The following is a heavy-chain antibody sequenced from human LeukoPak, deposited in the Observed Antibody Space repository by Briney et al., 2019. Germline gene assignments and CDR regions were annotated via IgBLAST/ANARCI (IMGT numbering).Heavy chain of an antibody. CDR1: GGSFSGYY. Sequence: SETLSLTCAVYGGSFSGYYWSWIRQPAGKGLEWIGRIYSSGSTIYNPSLKSRVTMSVDTSKNQFSLKLRSVTAADTAVYYCASWGVLEAFDIWGQGTTVTVSS. CDR3: ASWGVLEAFDI. D-gene: IGHD3-10*01. V-gene: IGHV4-59*10. J-gene: IGHJ3*02. CDR2: IYSSGST.